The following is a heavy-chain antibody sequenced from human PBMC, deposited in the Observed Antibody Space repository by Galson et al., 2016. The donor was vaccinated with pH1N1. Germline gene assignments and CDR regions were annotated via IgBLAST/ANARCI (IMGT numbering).Heavy chain of an antibody. J-gene: IGHJ3*02. Sequence: SETLSLTCGVSGYSITRGYYWGWIRQPPGKGLEWIGTIHHTGNTDYNPSLKNRLTISLDTSKNQFSLKLISVTAADTAMYDCARRYSSGWSGGDDAFDMWGQGTMVTVSS. CDR3: ARRYSSGWSGGDDAFDM. D-gene: IGHD6-19*01. V-gene: IGHV4-38-2*01. CDR1: GYSITRGYY. CDR2: IHHTGNT.